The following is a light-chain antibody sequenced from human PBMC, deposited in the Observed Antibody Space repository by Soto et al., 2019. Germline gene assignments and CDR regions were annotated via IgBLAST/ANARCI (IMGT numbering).Light chain of an antibody. V-gene: IGLV1-51*01. Sequence: QSVLTQSPSASGTPGQRVSISCSGSTSNIGTNTVSWYQQLPGTAPKLLIYDNNKRPSGIPDRFSGSKSGTSATLGITGLQTGDEADYYCGTWDSSLSAYVFGTGTKVTVL. CDR1: TSNIGTNT. J-gene: IGLJ1*01. CDR3: GTWDSSLSAYV. CDR2: DNN.